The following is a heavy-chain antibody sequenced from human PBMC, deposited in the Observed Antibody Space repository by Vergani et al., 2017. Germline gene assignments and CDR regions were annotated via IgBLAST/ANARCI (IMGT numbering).Heavy chain of an antibody. CDR1: GFTFTNFA. CDR2: ISGSGGFT. D-gene: IGHD3-22*01. Sequence: EVQLLESGGNLVQPGGSLRLSCAASGFTFTNFAMTWVRQAPGEGLDWVSGISGSGGFTYYADSVKGRFTISRDNSKNTMFLQMNNLRAEDTAVYYCAKDNVPGYYDSSGYCDYWGQGTLVTVSS. J-gene: IGHJ4*02. CDR3: AKDNVPGYYDSSGYCDY. V-gene: IGHV3-23*01.